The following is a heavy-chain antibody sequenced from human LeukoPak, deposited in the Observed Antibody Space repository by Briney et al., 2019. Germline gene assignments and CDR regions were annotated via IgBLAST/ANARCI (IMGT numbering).Heavy chain of an antibody. CDR2: ISYDGSNK. CDR3: ARDYGSGYVFDY. D-gene: IGHD3-22*01. V-gene: IGHV3-30*04. Sequence: PGGSLRLSCAASGFTFSSYAMHWVRQAPGKGLEWVAVISYDGSNKYYADSVKGRFTISRDNSKNTLYLQMNSLRAEDTAVYYCARDYGSGYVFDYWGQGTLVTVSS. J-gene: IGHJ4*02. CDR1: GFTFSSYA.